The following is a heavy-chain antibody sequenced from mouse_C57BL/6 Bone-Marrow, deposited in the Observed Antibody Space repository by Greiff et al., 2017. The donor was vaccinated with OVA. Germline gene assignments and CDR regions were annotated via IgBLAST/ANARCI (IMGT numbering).Heavy chain of an antibody. D-gene: IGHD2-5*01. J-gene: IGHJ2*01. CDR2: IDPANGNT. V-gene: IGHV14-3*01. CDR1: GFNIKNTH. CDR3: ARDYSNFYFDY. Sequence: VQLQQSVAELVRPGASVQLSCTAFGFNIKNTHMHRVEQRPEQGLEWIGRIDPANGNTKYAPKFQGKATITADTSSNTAYLQLSSLTSEDTAIYYCARDYSNFYFDYWGQGTTLTVSS.